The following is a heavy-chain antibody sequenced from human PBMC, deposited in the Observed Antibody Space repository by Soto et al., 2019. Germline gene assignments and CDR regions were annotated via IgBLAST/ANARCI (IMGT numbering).Heavy chain of an antibody. CDR3: AKGSYCSSTSCYPPSNWFDP. CDR2: ISGSGGST. D-gene: IGHD2-2*01. V-gene: IGHV3-23*01. CDR1: GFTFSSYA. J-gene: IGHJ5*02. Sequence: EVQLLESGGGLVQPGGSLRLSCAASGFTFSSYAMSWVRQAPGKGLEWVSAISGSGGSTYYADSVKGRFTISRDNFKNTLYLQMNSLRAEDTAVYYCAKGSYCSSTSCYPPSNWFDPWGQGTLVTVSS.